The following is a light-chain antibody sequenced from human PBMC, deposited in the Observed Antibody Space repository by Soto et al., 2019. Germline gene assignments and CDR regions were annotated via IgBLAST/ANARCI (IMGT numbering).Light chain of an antibody. Sequence: EIVLTQSPATLSLSPGERATLSCRASQSVSSYLAWYQQKPGQAPRVLISDASNRATGIPARFSGSGSGTDFTLTISSLEPGDFAVYYCQQRSNWPYTFGQGTKLEIK. J-gene: IGKJ2*01. V-gene: IGKV3-11*01. CDR1: QSVSSY. CDR2: DAS. CDR3: QQRSNWPYT.